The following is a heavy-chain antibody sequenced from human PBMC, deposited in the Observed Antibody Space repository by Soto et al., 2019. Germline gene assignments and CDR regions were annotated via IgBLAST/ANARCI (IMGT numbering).Heavy chain of an antibody. CDR1: GFTVSSNY. CDR3: ARERYSSSWYEPNYDYYGMDV. V-gene: IGHV3-53*01. CDR2: IYSGGST. D-gene: IGHD6-13*01. J-gene: IGHJ6*02. Sequence: EVQLVESGGGLIQPGGSLRLSCAASGFTVSSNYMSWVRQAPGKGLEWGSVIYSGGSTYYADSVKGRLTISRDNTKTAWELQMNSRRAEDTAGYYCARERYSSSWYEPNYDYYGMDVWGQGTTVTVSS.